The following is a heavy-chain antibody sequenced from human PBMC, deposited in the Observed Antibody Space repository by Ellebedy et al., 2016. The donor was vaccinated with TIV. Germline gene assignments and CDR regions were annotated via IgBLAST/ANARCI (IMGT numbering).Heavy chain of an antibody. CDR3: AKDLGGYGDYFDY. D-gene: IGHD4-17*01. Sequence: GGSLRLXXAASGFTFSSYAMSWVRQAPGKGLEWVSAISGSGGSTYYADSVKGRFTISRDNSKNTLYLQMNSLRAEDTAVYYCAKDLGGYGDYFDYWGQGTLVTVSS. CDR2: ISGSGGST. CDR1: GFTFSSYA. J-gene: IGHJ4*02. V-gene: IGHV3-23*01.